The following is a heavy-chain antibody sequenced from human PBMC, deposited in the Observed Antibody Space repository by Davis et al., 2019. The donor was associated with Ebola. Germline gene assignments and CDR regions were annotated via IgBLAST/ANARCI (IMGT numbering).Heavy chain of an antibody. CDR3: ARLSMATRQPPFDY. V-gene: IGHV4-39*07. CDR2: IYYSGST. D-gene: IGHD6-6*01. J-gene: IGHJ4*02. CDR1: GGSISSSNYY. Sequence: PSETLSLTCTAPGGSISSSNYYWGWIRQPPGKGLEWIGSIYYSGSTYYNPPLKRRVTISVDTSKNQISLNLTSVTAADTAVYYCARLSMATRQPPFDYWGQGTLVTVSS.